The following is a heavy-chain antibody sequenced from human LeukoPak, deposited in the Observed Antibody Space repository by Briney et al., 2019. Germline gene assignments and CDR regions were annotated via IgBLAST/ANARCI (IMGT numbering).Heavy chain of an antibody. V-gene: IGHV4-59*01. CDR2: IYYSGST. D-gene: IGHD3-3*01. Sequence: SGTLSLTCIVSGGAISSYYWSWIRQPPGKGLEWIGYIYYSGSTNYNPSLKSRVTISVNTSKNQFSLKLSSLTTADTAVYYCARGYTIFGAWGFVYWGEGTLVTVSS. J-gene: IGHJ4*02. CDR3: ARGYTIFGAWGFVY. CDR1: GGAISSYY.